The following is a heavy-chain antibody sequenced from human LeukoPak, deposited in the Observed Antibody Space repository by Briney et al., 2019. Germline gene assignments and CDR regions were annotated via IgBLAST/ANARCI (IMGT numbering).Heavy chain of an antibody. CDR3: ARGAHFDY. D-gene: IGHD1-26*01. CDR1: RFTVSSNY. V-gene: IGHV3-21*01. Sequence: PGGSLRLSCAASRFTVSSNYMTWVRQAAGKGLEWVSSISSSSSYIYYADSVKGRFTISRDNAKNSLYLQMNSPRAEDTAAYYCARGAHFDYWGQGTLVTVSS. J-gene: IGHJ4*02. CDR2: ISSSSSYI.